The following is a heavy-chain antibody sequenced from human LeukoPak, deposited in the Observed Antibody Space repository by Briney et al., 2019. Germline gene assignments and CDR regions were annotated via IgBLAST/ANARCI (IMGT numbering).Heavy chain of an antibody. CDR3: ARERCYLQLWFADY. CDR2: ISAYNGNT. CDR1: GYTFTSYG. J-gene: IGHJ4*02. Sequence: ASVKLSCKASGYTFTSYGISWVRQAPGQGLEWMGWISAYNGNTNYAQKLQGGVTMTTDTSTSTAYMELRSLRSDDTAVYYCARERCYLQLWFADYWGQGTLVTVSS. V-gene: IGHV1-18*01. D-gene: IGHD5-18*01.